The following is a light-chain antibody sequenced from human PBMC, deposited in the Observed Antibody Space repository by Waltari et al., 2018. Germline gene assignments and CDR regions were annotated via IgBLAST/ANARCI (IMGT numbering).Light chain of an antibody. CDR3: QQSYSTLLT. Sequence: DIQLTQSPSSLSASVGDSVTITCRAGQTVTTYLNWYQQKPGKATILLIYGASTLQTGVPSRFSGSGSGTEFTLTISSLQPEDFATYYCQQSYSTLLTFGGGTRV. V-gene: IGKV1-39*01. CDR1: QTVTTY. CDR2: GAS. J-gene: IGKJ4*01.